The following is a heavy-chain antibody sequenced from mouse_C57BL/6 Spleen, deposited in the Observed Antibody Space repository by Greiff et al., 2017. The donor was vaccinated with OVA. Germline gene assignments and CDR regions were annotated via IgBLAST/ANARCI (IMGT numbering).Heavy chain of an antibody. V-gene: IGHV1-15*01. CDR1: GYTFTDYE. J-gene: IGHJ3*01. CDR3: TRGRGPAWFAY. Sequence: QVQLQQSGAELVRPGASVTLSCKASGYTFTDYEMHWVKQTPVHGLEWIGAIDPETGGTAYNQKFKGKAILTADKSSSTAYMELRSLTSEDSAVDYCTRGRGPAWFAYWGQGTLVTVSA. CDR2: IDPETGGT.